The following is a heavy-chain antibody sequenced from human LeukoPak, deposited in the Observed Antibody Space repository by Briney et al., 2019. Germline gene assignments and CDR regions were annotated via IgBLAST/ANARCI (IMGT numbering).Heavy chain of an antibody. CDR2: IYYSGST. CDR1: GGSISSGDYY. V-gene: IGHV4-30-4*01. D-gene: IGHD2-2*02. J-gene: IGHJ4*02. Sequence: KASQTLSLTCTVSGGSISSGDYYWSWIRQPPGKGLEWIGYIYYSGSTYYNPSLKSRVTISVDTSKNQFSLKLSSVTAADTAVYYCARSHTRGYYFDYWGQGTLVTVSS. CDR3: ARSHTRGYYFDY.